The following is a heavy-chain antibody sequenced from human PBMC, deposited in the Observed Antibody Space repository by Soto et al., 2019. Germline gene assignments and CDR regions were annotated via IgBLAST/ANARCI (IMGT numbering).Heavy chain of an antibody. CDR3: AREKLIETSGTDAFDM. CDR1: GFIFSSYG. CDR2: ISYDGSTE. Sequence: PGGSLRLSCAASGFIFSSYGMHWVRQAPGKGLEWVAVISYDGSTEYYTDSVKGRFTISRDNSKNIVYLQMNSLRAEDTAVYYCAREKLIETSGTDAFDMWGQGTMVTVSS. J-gene: IGHJ3*02. D-gene: IGHD6-13*01. V-gene: IGHV3-30*03.